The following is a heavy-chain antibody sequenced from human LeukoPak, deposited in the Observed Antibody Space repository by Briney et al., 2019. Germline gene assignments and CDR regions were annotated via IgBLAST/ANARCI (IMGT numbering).Heavy chain of an antibody. CDR1: GFFTNCD. V-gene: IGHV1-18*04. D-gene: IGHD6-19*01. Sequence: ASVKVSCKTSGFFTNCDINWVRQAPGQRLEWMGWISPYNGDTKYAQKFQDRVTMTTHISTSTTYLELRSLKSDDTALYYCTRATGWLSDYWGQGTLVTVSS. CDR2: ISPYNGDT. J-gene: IGHJ4*02. CDR3: TRATGWLSDY.